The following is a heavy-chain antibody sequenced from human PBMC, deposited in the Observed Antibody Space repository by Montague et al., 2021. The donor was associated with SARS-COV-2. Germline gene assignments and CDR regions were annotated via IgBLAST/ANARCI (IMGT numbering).Heavy chain of an antibody. D-gene: IGHD3-22*01. Sequence: SLRLSCAASGFTFSTYWMSWVRQAPGMGLEWVADMKQDGSEKYYVDSVKGRFTISRDNAKSLLYLEMNSLRAEDTAVYYCARDEGSHSIYYYDSSGYYVYWGQGTPVTVSS. CDR1: GFTFSTYW. J-gene: IGHJ4*02. CDR3: ARDEGSHSIYYYDSSGYYVY. CDR2: MKQDGSEK. V-gene: IGHV3-7*03.